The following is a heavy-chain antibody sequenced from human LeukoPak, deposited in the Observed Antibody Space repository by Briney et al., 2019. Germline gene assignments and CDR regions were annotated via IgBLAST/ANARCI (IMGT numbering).Heavy chain of an antibody. Sequence: PGGSLRLSCAASGFTFRSYSMNWVRQAPGKGLEWVSSISSSGSTIYYADSVKGRFTISRDNAKNSLYLQMNSLRAEDTAVYYCAELGITMIGGVWGKGTTVTISS. CDR2: ISSSGSTI. D-gene: IGHD3-10*02. CDR1: GFTFRSYS. J-gene: IGHJ6*04. CDR3: AELGITMIGGV. V-gene: IGHV3-48*04.